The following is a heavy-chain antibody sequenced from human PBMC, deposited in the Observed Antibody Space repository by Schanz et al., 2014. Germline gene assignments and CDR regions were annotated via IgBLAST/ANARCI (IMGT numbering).Heavy chain of an antibody. V-gene: IGHV1-46*01. D-gene: IGHD4-4*01. CDR3: ASALTTWGGMDV. CDR1: EYTFTRHY. Sequence: QVQWVQSGADVKKPGTAVKVSCKASEYTFTRHYMHWVRQAPGQGLEWMGIIHSTGGTTSHAQKFEDSVIMTRDTYASTAYMELSSLRSDDTAVYYCASALTTWGGMDVWGQGTTVTVSS. J-gene: IGHJ6*02. CDR2: IHSTGGTT.